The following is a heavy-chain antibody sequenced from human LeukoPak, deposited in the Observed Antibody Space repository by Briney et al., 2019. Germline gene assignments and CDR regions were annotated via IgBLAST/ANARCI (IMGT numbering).Heavy chain of an antibody. V-gene: IGHV1-46*01. CDR3: AADRPPITMVRGVIID. CDR1: GYTFTSYY. D-gene: IGHD3-10*01. Sequence: ASVRVSCKASGYTFTSYYMHWVRQAPGQGLEWMGIINPSGGSTSYAQKFQGRVTMTRDTSTSTVYMELSSLRSEDTAVYYCAADRPPITMVRGVIIDWGQGTLVTVSS. CDR2: INPSGGST. J-gene: IGHJ4*02.